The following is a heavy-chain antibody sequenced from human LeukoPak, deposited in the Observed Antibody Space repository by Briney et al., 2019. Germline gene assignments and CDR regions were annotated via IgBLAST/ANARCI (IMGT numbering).Heavy chain of an antibody. CDR1: GFTFSSYA. CDR2: ISGSGGST. CDR3: AKDLHDYGNYVGWFDP. D-gene: IGHD4-11*01. Sequence: GGSLRLSCAASGFTFSSYAMDWVRQAPGKGLEWVSAISGSGGSTYYADSVKGRFTISRDNSKTTLFLQMNSLRAEDTAVYYCAKDLHDYGNYVGWFDPWGQGTLVTVSS. J-gene: IGHJ5*02. V-gene: IGHV3-23*01.